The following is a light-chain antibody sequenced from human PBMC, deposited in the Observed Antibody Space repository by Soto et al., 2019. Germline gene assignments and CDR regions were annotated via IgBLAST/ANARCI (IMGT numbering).Light chain of an antibody. CDR1: SYNIATKS. J-gene: IGLJ1*01. Sequence: QSVLTQPPSASGTPGQRVTISCSGSSYNIATKSVNWYQQLPGTAPKLLIYSNSQRSSGVPVRFSGSKSGTSASLAIRVLQSEDEADYYCAAWDDSMNARYVFGTGTKLTVL. CDR3: AAWDDSMNARYV. CDR2: SNS. V-gene: IGLV1-44*01.